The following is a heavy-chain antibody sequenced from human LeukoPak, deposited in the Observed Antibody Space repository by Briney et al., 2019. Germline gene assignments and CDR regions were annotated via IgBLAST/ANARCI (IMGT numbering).Heavy chain of an antibody. CDR1: GGSFSGYY. V-gene: IGHV4-34*01. CDR3: ARDRSIVGATS. CDR2: INHSGST. J-gene: IGHJ4*02. Sequence: PSETLSLTCAVYGGSFSGYYWSWIRQPPGKGLEWIGEINHSGSTSYNPSLKSRVTISVDTSKNQFSLKLSSVTAADTAVYYCARDRSIVGATSWGQGTLVTVSS. D-gene: IGHD1-26*01.